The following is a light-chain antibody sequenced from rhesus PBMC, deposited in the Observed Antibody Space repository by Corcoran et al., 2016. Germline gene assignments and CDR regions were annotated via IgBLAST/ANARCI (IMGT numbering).Light chain of an antibody. CDR1: QGISSY. Sequence: DIQLTQSPSSLSASVGDRVTITCRASQGISSYLAWYQQKSGKAPNLLIYDASNLQSGVPSPFSGSGAGTEFTLTISSLQPEEFATYYCQQRNGYPLTFSGGTKVEIK. CDR3: QQRNGYPLT. CDR2: DAS. V-gene: IGKV1-38*01. J-gene: IGKJ4*01.